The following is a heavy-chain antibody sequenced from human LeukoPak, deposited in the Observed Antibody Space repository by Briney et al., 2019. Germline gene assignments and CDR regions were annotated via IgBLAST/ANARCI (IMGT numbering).Heavy chain of an antibody. CDR2: MNPNSGNT. D-gene: IGHD5-12*01. Sequence: ASVKVSCKASGYTFTSYDINWVRQATGQGLEWMGWMNPNSGNTGYAQKFQGRVTITRNTSISTAYMELSSLRSEDTAVYYCARGSRGGGYEAFDFWGQGTQVTVSS. V-gene: IGHV1-8*03. CDR1: GYTFTSYD. CDR3: ARGSRGGGYEAFDF. J-gene: IGHJ4*02.